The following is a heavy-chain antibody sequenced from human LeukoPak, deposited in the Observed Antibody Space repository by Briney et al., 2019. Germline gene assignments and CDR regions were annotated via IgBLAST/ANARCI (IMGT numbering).Heavy chain of an antibody. J-gene: IGHJ6*02. CDR2: IYYSGST. CDR1: GGSISSYY. D-gene: IGHD6-6*01. CDR3: ARSEYSSSSYYYYYGMDV. Sequence: PSETLSLTCAVSGGSISSYYWSWIRQPPGKGLEWIGYIYYSGSTNYNPSLKSRVTISVDTSKNQFSLKLSSVTAADTAVYYCARSEYSSSSYYYYYGMDVWGQGTTVTVSS. V-gene: IGHV4-59*01.